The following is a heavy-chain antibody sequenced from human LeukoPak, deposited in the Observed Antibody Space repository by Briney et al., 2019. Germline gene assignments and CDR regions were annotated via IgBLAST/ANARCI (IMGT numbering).Heavy chain of an antibody. Sequence: ASVKVSCKASGYTFIGYYMHWVRQAPGQGHEWMGWINPDRGGTNYAQKFQGRVTMTRDTSISTVYMELSRLRSDDTAVYYCARLPDYGSGSYYKRGTFDYWGQGTLVTVSS. CDR2: INPDRGGT. CDR3: ARLPDYGSGSYYKRGTFDY. V-gene: IGHV1-2*02. CDR1: GYTFIGYY. D-gene: IGHD3-10*01. J-gene: IGHJ4*02.